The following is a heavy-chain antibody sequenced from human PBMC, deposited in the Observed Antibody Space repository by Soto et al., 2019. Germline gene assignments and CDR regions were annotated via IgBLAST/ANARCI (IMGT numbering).Heavy chain of an antibody. J-gene: IGHJ5*02. D-gene: IGHD1-26*01. CDR1: GFTFSDYW. Sequence: GSLRLSCVASGFTFSDYWMLWARQAPGKGLVWVSRINPNGYSTAYADAMKGRFTISRDNARNTLYLQMDSLRAEDTAVYYCARVSRGATSWFDPWGQGTLVTVSS. V-gene: IGHV3-74*01. CDR3: ARVSRGATSWFDP. CDR2: INPNGYST.